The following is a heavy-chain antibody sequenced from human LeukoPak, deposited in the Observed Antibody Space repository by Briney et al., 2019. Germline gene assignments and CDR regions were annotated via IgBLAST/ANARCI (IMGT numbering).Heavy chain of an antibody. CDR1: GFTFSTYC. CDR2: ICPDGTDT. J-gene: IGHJ4*02. CDR3: VRDFRSADY. V-gene: IGHV3-74*01. Sequence: SGGSLRLSCAASGFTFSTYCMHWVRQAPGKGPMWVSRICPDGTDTNYADSVKARFIISRDNARNTVYLQMNSLRVEDTAVYYCVRDFRSADYWGQGTLVTASS.